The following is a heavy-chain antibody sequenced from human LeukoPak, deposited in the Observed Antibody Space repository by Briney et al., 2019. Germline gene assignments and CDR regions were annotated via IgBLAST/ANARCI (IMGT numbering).Heavy chain of an antibody. Sequence: PSETLSLTCTVSGGSISSHYWSWIRQPPGKGLEWIGYIYYSGSTNYNPSLKSRVTISVDTSKNQFSLKLSSVTAADTAVYYCARKKTAYYYDSSGYYPGYFDLWGRGTLVTVSS. J-gene: IGHJ2*01. CDR1: GGSISSHY. CDR3: ARKKTAYYYDSSGYYPGYFDL. V-gene: IGHV4-59*08. D-gene: IGHD3-22*01. CDR2: IYYSGST.